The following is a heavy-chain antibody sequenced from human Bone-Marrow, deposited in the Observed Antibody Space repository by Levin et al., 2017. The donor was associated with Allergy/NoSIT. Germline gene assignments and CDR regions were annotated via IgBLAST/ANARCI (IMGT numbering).Heavy chain of an antibody. CDR1: GGSISSSSYY. V-gene: IGHV4-39*01. D-gene: IGHD6-19*01. Sequence: SETLSLTCTVSGGSISSSSYYWGWIRQPPGKGLEWIGSIYYSGSTYDNPSLKSRVTISVDTSKNQLSLKLSSVTAADTAVYYCARHFLAVAGNAPFDYWGQGTLVIVSS. CDR3: ARHFLAVAGNAPFDY. J-gene: IGHJ4*02. CDR2: IYYSGST.